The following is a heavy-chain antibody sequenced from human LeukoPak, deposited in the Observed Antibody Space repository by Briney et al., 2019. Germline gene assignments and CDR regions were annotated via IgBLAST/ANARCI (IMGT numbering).Heavy chain of an antibody. CDR2: INHNGNVN. CDR1: GFTFSSYW. Sequence: GGSLRLSCAASGFTFSSYWMNWARQAPGKGLEWVASINHNGNVNHYVDSVKGRFTISRDNAKNSLYLQMSNLRAKDTAVYFCARGGGLDVWGQGATVTVSS. J-gene: IGHJ6*02. CDR3: ARGGGLDV. V-gene: IGHV3-7*03. D-gene: IGHD3-16*01.